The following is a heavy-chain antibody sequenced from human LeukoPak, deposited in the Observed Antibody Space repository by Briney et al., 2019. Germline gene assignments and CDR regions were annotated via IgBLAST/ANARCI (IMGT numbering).Heavy chain of an antibody. CDR2: IYHRGST. J-gene: IGHJ4*02. CDR3: ARGAEYYAIWRGYAGYSDY. CDR1: GYSISNGYY. D-gene: IGHD3-3*01. Sequence: SETLSLTCTVSGYSISNGYYWGWIRQPPGKGLEWVGSIYHRGSTYYNPSLRSRVTISLDKSKKKFSLKLTSVTAADTAVYFCARGAEYYAIWRGYAGYSDYWGQGISVTVSS. V-gene: IGHV4-38-2*02.